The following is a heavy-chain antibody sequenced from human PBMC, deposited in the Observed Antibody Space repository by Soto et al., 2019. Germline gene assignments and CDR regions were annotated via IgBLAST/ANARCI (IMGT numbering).Heavy chain of an antibody. J-gene: IGHJ4*02. CDR2: IWYDGSNK. Sequence: QVQLVESGGGVVQPGRSLRLSCAASGFTFSSYGMHWVRQAPGKGLEWVAVIWYDGSNKYYADSVKGRFTISRDNSKNTLYLQMNSLRAEDTAGDYCARTSDDYGDKQRGAFDYWGQGTLVTVSS. CDR1: GFTFSSYG. D-gene: IGHD4-17*01. CDR3: ARTSDDYGDKQRGAFDY. V-gene: IGHV3-33*01.